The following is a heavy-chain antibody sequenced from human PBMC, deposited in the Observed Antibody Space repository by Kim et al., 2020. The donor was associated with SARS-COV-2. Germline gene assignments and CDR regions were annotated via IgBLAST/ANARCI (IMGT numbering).Heavy chain of an antibody. V-gene: IGHV1-18*01. CDR2: ISAYNGNT. D-gene: IGHD7-27*01. CDR1: GYTFTSYG. Sequence: ASVKVSCKASGYTFTSYGMSWVRQAPGQGLEWMGWISAYNGNTKYAQKLQGRVTMTIDTSTSTAYMELRSLRSDDTAVYYCARGATGDPFFDYWGQGTLVTVSS. CDR3: ARGATGDPFFDY. J-gene: IGHJ4*02.